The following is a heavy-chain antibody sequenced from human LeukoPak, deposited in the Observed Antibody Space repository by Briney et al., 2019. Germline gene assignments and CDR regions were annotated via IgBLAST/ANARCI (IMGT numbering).Heavy chain of an antibody. CDR3: ARDLNWETY. CDR1: GFDFSYSG. Sequence: GGSLRLSCAASGFDFSYSGMHWVRQAPGKGLEWVANIKTDGSLTYYVDSVKGRFTISRDNAKNSLYLQMNSLRAEDTAVYYCARDLNWETYWGQGTLVSVSS. D-gene: IGHD7-27*01. J-gene: IGHJ4*02. CDR2: IKTDGSLT. V-gene: IGHV3-7*01.